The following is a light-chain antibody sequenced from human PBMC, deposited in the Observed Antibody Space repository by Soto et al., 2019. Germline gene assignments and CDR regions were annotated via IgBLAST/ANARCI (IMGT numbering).Light chain of an antibody. CDR2: AAS. Sequence: DIQMTQSPSTLSGSVGDRVTITCRASQSISSYLNWYQQKPGKAPKLLIYAASSLQSGVPSRFSGSGSGTDFTLTISSLQPEDFATYYCQQSYSTPWTFGQGTEVDI. CDR1: QSISSY. CDR3: QQSYSTPWT. J-gene: IGKJ1*01. V-gene: IGKV1-39*01.